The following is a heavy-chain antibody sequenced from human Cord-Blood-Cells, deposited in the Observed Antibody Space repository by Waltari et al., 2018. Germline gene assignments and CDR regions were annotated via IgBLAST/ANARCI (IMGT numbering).Heavy chain of an antibody. CDR1: GYSISSGYS. Sequence: QVQLQESGPGLVKPSETLSLTCTVSGYSISSGYSWGWIRQPPGKGLEWIGSIYHSGSTYYNPSLKSRVTISVDTSKNQFSLKLSSVTAADTAVYYCARGTWGSVDYWGQGTLVTVSS. CDR3: ARGTWGSVDY. D-gene: IGHD7-27*01. J-gene: IGHJ4*02. V-gene: IGHV4-38-2*02. CDR2: IYHSGST.